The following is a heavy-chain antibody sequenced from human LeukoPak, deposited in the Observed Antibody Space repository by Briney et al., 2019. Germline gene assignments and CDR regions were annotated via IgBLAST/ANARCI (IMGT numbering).Heavy chain of an antibody. J-gene: IGHJ5*02. Sequence: PGGSLRLSCAASGFTVSSNYMSWVRQAPGKGPEWVSVIYSGGSTYYADSVKGGFTISRDNSKNTLYLQMNSLRAEDTAVYYCARDTDGITMITWGQGTLVTVSS. CDR1: GFTVSSNY. V-gene: IGHV3-66*01. D-gene: IGHD3-22*01. CDR3: ARDTDGITMIT. CDR2: IYSGGST.